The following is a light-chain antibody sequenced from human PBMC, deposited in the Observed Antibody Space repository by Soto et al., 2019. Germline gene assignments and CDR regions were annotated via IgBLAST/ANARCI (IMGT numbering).Light chain of an antibody. V-gene: IGLV2-8*01. CDR1: SSDVGAYDY. CDR2: LVS. CDR3: SSYTSSSTLV. Sequence: QSALTQPPSASGSPGQSVTISCTGTSSDVGAYDYVSWFQQHPGKAPKLIIYLVSKRPSGVPDRFSGSKSGNTASLTVSGLQAEDEADYYCSSYTSSSTLVFGGGTKVTVL. J-gene: IGLJ2*01.